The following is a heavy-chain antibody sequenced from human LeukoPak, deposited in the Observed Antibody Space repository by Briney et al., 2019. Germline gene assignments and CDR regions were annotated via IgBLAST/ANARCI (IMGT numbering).Heavy chain of an antibody. J-gene: IGHJ4*02. Sequence: SETLSLTCAVYGGSFSGYYWSWIRQPPGKGLEWIGEINHSGSTNYNPSLKSRVTISVDTSKNQFSLNLTSVTAADTAVYYCARGGWLPIDYWGQGTLVTVSS. CDR2: INHSGST. CDR3: ARGGWLPIDY. V-gene: IGHV4-34*01. CDR1: GGSFSGYY. D-gene: IGHD5-18*01.